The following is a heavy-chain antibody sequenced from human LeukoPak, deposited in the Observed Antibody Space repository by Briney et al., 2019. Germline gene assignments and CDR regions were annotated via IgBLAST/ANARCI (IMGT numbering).Heavy chain of an antibody. CDR2: IYTSGST. D-gene: IGHD3-10*01. CDR3: ARGRPGILWFGELSGYMDV. V-gene: IGHV4-4*07. CDR1: GGSISSYY. J-gene: IGHJ6*03. Sequence: PSETLSLTCTVSGGSISSYYWSWIRQPAGKGLKWIGRIYTSGSTNYNPSLKSRVTMSVDTSKNQFSLKLSSVTAADTAVYYCARGRPGILWFGELSGYMDVWGKGTTVTVSS.